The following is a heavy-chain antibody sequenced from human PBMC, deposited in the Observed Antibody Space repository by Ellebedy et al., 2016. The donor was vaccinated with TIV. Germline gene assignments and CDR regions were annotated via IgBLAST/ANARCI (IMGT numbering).Heavy chain of an antibody. J-gene: IGHJ6*02. CDR1: GFTFSSYA. CDR2: ISGSGGST. Sequence: GESLKISCAASGFTFSSYAMRWVRQAAGKGLAWVSAISGSGGSTYYADSVKGRFTISIDNAKNSLYLQMNSLRAEDTAVYYCARDRRLEVSYSNNVSAYYYYGMDVWGQGTTVTVSS. CDR3: ARDRRLEVSYSNNVSAYYYYGMDV. D-gene: IGHD4-11*01. V-gene: IGHV3-23*01.